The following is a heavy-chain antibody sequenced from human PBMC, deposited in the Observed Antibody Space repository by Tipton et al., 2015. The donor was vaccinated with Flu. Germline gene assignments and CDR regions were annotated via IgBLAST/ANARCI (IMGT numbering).Heavy chain of an antibody. CDR2: VYHGGTT. V-gene: IGHV4-38-2*01. CDR3: ATTTYYYGSGSHDY. D-gene: IGHD3-10*01. Sequence: QLVQSGGGLVKPGGYLRLSCAASGFTFSDDYMSWIRQAPGKGLEWIGCVYHGGTTYYNPSLKSRVAISLDTFKNQFSLKLTSVTAADTAVYYCATTTYYYGSGSHDYWGQGTLVTVSS. J-gene: IGHJ4*02. CDR1: GFTFSDDY.